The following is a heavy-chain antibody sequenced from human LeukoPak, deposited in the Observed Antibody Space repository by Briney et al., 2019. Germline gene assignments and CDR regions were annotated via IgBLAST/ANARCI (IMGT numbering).Heavy chain of an antibody. CDR1: GGTFSSYA. CDR2: IIPIFGTA. CDR3: ARGQYQLLQNWFDP. J-gene: IGHJ5*02. V-gene: IGHV1-69*13. Sequence: SVKVSCKASGGTFSSYAISWVRQAPGQGLEWMGGIIPIFGTANYAQKFQGRVSITADESTSTAYMELSSLRSEDTAVYYCARGQYQLLQNWFDPWGQGTLVTVSS. D-gene: IGHD2-2*01.